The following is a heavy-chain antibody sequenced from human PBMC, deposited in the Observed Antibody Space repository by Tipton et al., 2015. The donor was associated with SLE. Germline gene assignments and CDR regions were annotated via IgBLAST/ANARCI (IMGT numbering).Heavy chain of an antibody. Sequence: TLSLTCNVSGQSIRSSYWSWIRQPPGKGLEWIGYIYSSGSTNSNPSLKSRVTISVDTSKNQFSLKLNSVTAADTAVYFCARGNYDSSGYYYFWDYWGQGALVTVSS. CDR2: IYSSGST. D-gene: IGHD3-22*01. J-gene: IGHJ4*02. CDR3: ARGNYDSSGYYYFWDY. V-gene: IGHV4-4*08. CDR1: GQSIRSSY.